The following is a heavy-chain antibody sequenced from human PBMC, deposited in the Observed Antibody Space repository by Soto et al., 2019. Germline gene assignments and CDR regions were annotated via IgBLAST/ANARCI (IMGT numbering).Heavy chain of an antibody. Sequence: QVQLVQSGAEVKKPGASVKVSCKVSGYNLTELSMHWVRQAPGKGLEWRGGFDPEDGETIYAQKFQGRVTMTEDTSTDTAYMELSSLRSEDTAVYYCATAQITMVRGVIPPAFEAWDYWGQGTLVTVSS. CDR1: GYNLTELS. J-gene: IGHJ4*02. V-gene: IGHV1-24*01. CDR2: FDPEDGET. D-gene: IGHD3-10*01. CDR3: ATAQITMVRGVIPPAFEAWDY.